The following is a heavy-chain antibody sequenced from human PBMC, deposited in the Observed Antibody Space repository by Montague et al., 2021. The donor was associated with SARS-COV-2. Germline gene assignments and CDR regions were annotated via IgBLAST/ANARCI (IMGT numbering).Heavy chain of an antibody. CDR2: IDHSGTT. J-gene: IGHJ3*02. Sequence: SETLSLTCTVSGFSIGSGDYWGWIRQPPGKGLEWIGSIDHSGTTYYNPSLQSRLTMSIDTSTNQFSLRLTSVTAADTAAFLCVGEKAGGLRNVFDIWGQGTTVTVSS. V-gene: IGHV4-38-2*02. CDR3: VGEKAGGLRNVFDI. CDR1: GFSIGSGDY.